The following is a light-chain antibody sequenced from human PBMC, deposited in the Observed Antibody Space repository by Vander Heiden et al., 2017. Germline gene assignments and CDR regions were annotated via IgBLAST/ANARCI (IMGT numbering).Light chain of an antibody. CDR1: SSNIGAGLD. CDR3: QSYDNSLKSVV. CDR2: GNF. J-gene: IGLJ2*01. Sequence: QSVLTQPPSVSGAPGQRVTISCTGSSSNIGAGLDIHWYRHLSGTAPKLLIYGNFKRPSGVPDRFSGSKSGTSASLAVTGLQAEDEADYYCQSYDNSLKSVVFGGGTKLTVL. V-gene: IGLV1-40*01.